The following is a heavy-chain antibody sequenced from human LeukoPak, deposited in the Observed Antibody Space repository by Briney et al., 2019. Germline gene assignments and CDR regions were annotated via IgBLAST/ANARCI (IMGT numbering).Heavy chain of an antibody. J-gene: IGHJ4*02. Sequence: PGGSLRLSCVTSGFMFTTYAMTWVRQAPGKGLEWVSIISGSGERAYYADSVKGRFTVSRDNSKNTLYLQMKSLRAEDTAVYYCVSRSYSGSENYYFHYWGQGTLVAVSS. CDR1: GFMFTTYA. V-gene: IGHV3-23*01. CDR3: VSRSYSGSENYYFHY. CDR2: ISGSGERA. D-gene: IGHD1-26*01.